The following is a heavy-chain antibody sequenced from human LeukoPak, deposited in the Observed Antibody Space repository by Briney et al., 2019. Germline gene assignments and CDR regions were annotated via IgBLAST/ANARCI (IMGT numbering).Heavy chain of an antibody. V-gene: IGHV4-59*08. CDR1: GGSISSYY. CDR2: IYYSGST. Sequence: PSETLSLTGTVSGGSISSYYWSWIRQPPGKGLEWIGYIYYSGSTNYNPSLKSRVTISVDTSKNQFSLKLSSVTAADTAVYYCARLLTSLYYFDYWGQGTLVTVSS. J-gene: IGHJ4*02. D-gene: IGHD2-15*01. CDR3: ARLLTSLYYFDY.